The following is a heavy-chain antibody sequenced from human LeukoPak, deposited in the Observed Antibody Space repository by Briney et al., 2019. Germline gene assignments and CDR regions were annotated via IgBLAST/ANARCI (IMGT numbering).Heavy chain of an antibody. CDR2: ISSSSSYI. J-gene: IGHJ4*02. CDR1: GYTFSSYA. D-gene: IGHD6-13*01. Sequence: GGSLRLSCAASGYTFSSYAMSWVRQAPGKGLEWVSSISSSSSYIYYADSVKGRFTISRDNAKNSLYLQMNSLRAEDTAVYYCARRGSSLDYWGQGTLVTVSS. V-gene: IGHV3-21*01. CDR3: ARRGSSLDY.